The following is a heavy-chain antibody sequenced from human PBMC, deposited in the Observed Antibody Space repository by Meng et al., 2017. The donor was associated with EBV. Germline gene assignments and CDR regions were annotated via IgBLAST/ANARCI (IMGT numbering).Heavy chain of an antibody. Sequence: QVQLPEAGAEVKKPGSSVKVSCSTSGGTFRSDAVSWVRQAPGQGLEWMGGLIPMVGAPHYAQKFQGRVTIIADESTSTHSMELNSLRSEDTAMYYCASESGRGFTPDYWGQGTLVTVSS. J-gene: IGHJ4*02. CDR3: ASESGRGFTPDY. D-gene: IGHD3-10*01. V-gene: IGHV1-69*01. CDR1: GGTFRSDA. CDR2: LIPMVGAP.